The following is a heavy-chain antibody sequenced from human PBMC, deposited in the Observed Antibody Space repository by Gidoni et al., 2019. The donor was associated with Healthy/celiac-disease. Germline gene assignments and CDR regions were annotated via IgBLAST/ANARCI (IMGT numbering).Heavy chain of an antibody. CDR3: ARRGYSYGYYYYGMDV. CDR2: IYSGGSK. CDR1: GFTFSSNY. V-gene: IGHV3-53*01. J-gene: IGHJ6*02. Sequence: EVQLVESVVGLIQPGGSLRLSCSASGFTFSSNYMSWVRQAPGKGLEWVSVIYSGGSKYYADSVKGRFTISRDNSKNTLYLQMNSLRAEDTAVYYCARRGYSYGYYYYGMDVWGQGTTVTVSS. D-gene: IGHD5-18*01.